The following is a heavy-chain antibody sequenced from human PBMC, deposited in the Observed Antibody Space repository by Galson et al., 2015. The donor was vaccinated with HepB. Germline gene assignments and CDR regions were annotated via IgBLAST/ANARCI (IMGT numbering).Heavy chain of an antibody. J-gene: IGHJ3*02. CDR2: IYWDDDD. CDR1: GFSLSSTGVG. V-gene: IGHV2-5*02. Sequence: PALVKPTQTLTLTCTFSGFSLSSTGVGVGWIRQPPGKALEWLAVIYWDDDDRYSPSPKSRLKITKDTSKNQVVLTMTNMDPVDTATYYCAHVMITFGGVIGPDAFDIWGQGTMVTVSS. CDR3: AHVMITFGGVIGPDAFDI. D-gene: IGHD3-16*02.